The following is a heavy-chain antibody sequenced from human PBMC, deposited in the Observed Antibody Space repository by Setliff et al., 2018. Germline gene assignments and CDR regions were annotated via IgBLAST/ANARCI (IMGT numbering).Heavy chain of an antibody. CDR1: GYPISRGFY. CDR2: VYHSGSS. CDR3: ARAAARAEYSDTSAYLPFDF. V-gene: IGHV4-38-2*02. D-gene: IGHD3-16*01. Sequence: SENLSLTCTVSGYPISRGFYWGWIRQSPGKGLEWIGSVYHSGSSYQNPSLRSRIAVSVDTSKNQFSLRLNPVTAADTAVYFCARAAARAEYSDTSAYLPFDFWGLGTLVTVSS. J-gene: IGHJ4*02.